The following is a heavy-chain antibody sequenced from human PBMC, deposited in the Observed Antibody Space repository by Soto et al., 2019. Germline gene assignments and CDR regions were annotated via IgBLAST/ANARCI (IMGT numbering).Heavy chain of an antibody. D-gene: IGHD3-3*01. V-gene: IGHV1-8*01. CDR3: ARGAGYYDFWSGYWYFDL. CDR2: MNPNSGNT. J-gene: IGHJ2*01. CDR1: GYTFTSYD. Sequence: QVQLVQSGAEVKKPGASVKVSCKASGYTFTSYDINWVRQATGQGLEWMGWMNPNSGNTGYAQKCQGRVTIPRTTSVITAYMELSSLRSEDTAVYYCARGAGYYDFWSGYWYFDLWGRGTLVTVSS.